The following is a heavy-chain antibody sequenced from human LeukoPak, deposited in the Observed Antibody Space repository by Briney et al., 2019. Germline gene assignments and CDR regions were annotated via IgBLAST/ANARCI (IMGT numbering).Heavy chain of an antibody. J-gene: IGHJ4*02. Sequence: GSLRLSCAASGFTFSSYEMNWVRQAPGKGLEWVSYISSSGSTIYYADSVKGRFTISRDNAKYSLYLQMNSLRAEDTAVYYCAREMTTVTTYFDYWGQGTLVTVSS. CDR1: GFTFSSYE. V-gene: IGHV3-48*03. D-gene: IGHD4-17*01. CDR2: ISSSGSTI. CDR3: AREMTTVTTYFDY.